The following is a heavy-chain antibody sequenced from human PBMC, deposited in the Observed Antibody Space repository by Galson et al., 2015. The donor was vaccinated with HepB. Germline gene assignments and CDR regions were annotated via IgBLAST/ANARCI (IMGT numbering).Heavy chain of an antibody. CDR1: GGTFSSYT. Sequence: SVKVSCKASGGTFSSYTISWVRQAPGQGLEWMGRIIPILGIANYAQKFQGRVTITADKSTSTAYMELSSLRSEDTAVYYCARDQSSSHSSGYYRPYNWFDPWGQGTLGTVSS. V-gene: IGHV1-69*04. J-gene: IGHJ5*02. CDR3: ARDQSSSHSSGYYRPYNWFDP. CDR2: IIPILGIA. D-gene: IGHD3-22*01.